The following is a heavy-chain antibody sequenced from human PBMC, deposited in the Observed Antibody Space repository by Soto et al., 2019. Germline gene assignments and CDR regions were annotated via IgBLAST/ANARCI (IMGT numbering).Heavy chain of an antibody. Sequence: VQLVESGGGVVQPGRSLRLLCEASGFPFSRYGMHWVRQAPGMGLEWVAVISWDGLVQYYGGSVRGRFTISRDNSQSTLYLQMNSLRTEDTAIYYCAKETIQVGGPNYFDYWGQGVLVTVSS. CDR3: AKETIQVGGPNYFDY. CDR1: GFPFSRYG. V-gene: IGHV3-30*18. D-gene: IGHD1-1*01. CDR2: ISWDGLVQ. J-gene: IGHJ4*02.